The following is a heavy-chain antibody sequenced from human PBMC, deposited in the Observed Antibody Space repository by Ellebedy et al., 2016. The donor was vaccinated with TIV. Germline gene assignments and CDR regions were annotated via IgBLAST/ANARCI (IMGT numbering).Heavy chain of an antibody. CDR2: IWYDGSNK. V-gene: IGHV3-33*08. CDR3: ARGRIAVAIFDY. J-gene: IGHJ4*02. D-gene: IGHD6-19*01. CDR1: GFTFSSYG. Sequence: GESLKISXAASGFTFSSYGMHWVRQAPGKGLEWVAVIWYDGSNKYYADSVKGRFTISRDNSKNTLYLQMNSLRAEDTAVYYCARGRIAVAIFDYWGQGTLVTVSS.